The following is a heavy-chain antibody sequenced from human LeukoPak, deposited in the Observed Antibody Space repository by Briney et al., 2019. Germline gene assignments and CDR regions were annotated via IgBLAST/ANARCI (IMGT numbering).Heavy chain of an antibody. J-gene: IGHJ3*02. CDR1: GYTFTGYY. V-gene: IGHV1-2*02. D-gene: IGHD6-13*01. CDR2: INPNSGGT. CDR3: ARAGYSSDAFDI. Sequence: ASVKVSCKASGYTFTGYYIHWVRQAPGQGLEWKGWINPNSGGTNYAQKFQGRVTMTRDTSISTAYMELSRLRSDDTAVYYCARAGYSSDAFDIWGQGTMVTVSS.